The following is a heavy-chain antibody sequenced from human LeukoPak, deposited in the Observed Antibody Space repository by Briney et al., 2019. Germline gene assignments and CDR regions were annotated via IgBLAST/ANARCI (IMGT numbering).Heavy chain of an antibody. D-gene: IGHD2-21*02. CDR1: GFTFDDHG. J-gene: IGHJ4*02. CDR2: ISYDGSNK. V-gene: IGHV3-30*18. CDR3: AKEACAGDYHRDYFDY. Sequence: GGSLRLSCAASGFTFDDHGMHWVRQAPGKGLEWVAVISYDGSNKYYADSVKGRFTISRDNSKNTLYLQMNSLRAEDTALYYCAKEACAGDYHRDYFDYWGQGTLVTVSS.